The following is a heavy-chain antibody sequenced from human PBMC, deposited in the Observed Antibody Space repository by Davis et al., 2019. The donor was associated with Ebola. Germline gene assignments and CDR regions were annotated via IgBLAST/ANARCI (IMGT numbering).Heavy chain of an antibody. CDR2: ISWNSGSI. Sequence: SLKISCAASGFTFDDYAMHWVRQAPGKGLEWVSGISWNSGSIGYADSVKGRFTISRDNAKNSLYLQMNSLRAEDMALYYCAKGQIGGVWFRGGMDVWGQGTTVTVSS. D-gene: IGHD3-10*01. J-gene: IGHJ6*02. CDR3: AKGQIGGVWFRGGMDV. CDR1: GFTFDDYA. V-gene: IGHV3-9*03.